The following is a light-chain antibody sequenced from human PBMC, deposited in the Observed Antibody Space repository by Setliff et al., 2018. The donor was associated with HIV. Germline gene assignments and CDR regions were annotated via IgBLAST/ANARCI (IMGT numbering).Light chain of an antibody. Sequence: QSVLTQPPSVSGAPGQRVTIFCTGGPSTIGPGHDVHWYQQLPGTAPKLLVYGSRNRPSGVPDQFSGSKSGNSASLAITGLQAEDEGDYYCQTYDTRLNIYVFGTGTKVTVL. V-gene: IGLV1-40*01. CDR3: QTYDTRLNIYV. CDR2: GSR. J-gene: IGLJ1*01. CDR1: PSTIGPGHD.